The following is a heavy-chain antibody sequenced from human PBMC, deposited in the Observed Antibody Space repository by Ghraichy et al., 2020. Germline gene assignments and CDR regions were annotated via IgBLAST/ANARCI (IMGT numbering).Heavy chain of an antibody. CDR2: INPNSGGT. CDR1: GYTFTGYY. D-gene: IGHD2-21*02. CDR3: AREALPLYCGGDCLEGEYYFDY. Sequence: SVKVSCKASGYTFTGYYMHWVRQAPGQGLEWMGWINPNSGGTNYAQKFQGRVTMTRDTSISTAYMELSRLRSDDTAVYYCAREALPLYCGGDCLEGEYYFDYWGQGTLVTVSS. J-gene: IGHJ4*02. V-gene: IGHV1-2*02.